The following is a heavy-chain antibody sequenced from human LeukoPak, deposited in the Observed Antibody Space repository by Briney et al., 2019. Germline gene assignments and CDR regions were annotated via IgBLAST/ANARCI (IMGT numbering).Heavy chain of an antibody. CDR2: IYPGDSDT. D-gene: IGHD6-13*01. V-gene: IGHV5-51*01. Sequence: GESLKISCKGSGYSFTNYWIGWVRQMPGKGLEWMGIIYPGDSDTRYSPSFQGQVTISVDTSISTAYLQWSSLKASDTAMYYCARTFSSSWYYFDYWDQGTLVTVSS. J-gene: IGHJ4*02. CDR3: ARTFSSSWYYFDY. CDR1: GYSFTNYW.